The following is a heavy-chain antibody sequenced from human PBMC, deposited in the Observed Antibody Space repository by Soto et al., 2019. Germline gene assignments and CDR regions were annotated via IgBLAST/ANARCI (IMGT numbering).Heavy chain of an antibody. CDR1: VYTFTCYY. Sequence: GXSVKVSCKASVYTFTCYYMHWVRQAPGQGLEWMGWINPNSGGTNYAQKFQGWVTMTRDTSISTAYMELSRLRSDDTAVYYCARGNIVVVPAAIGEGWFDPWGQGTLVTVSS. J-gene: IGHJ5*02. D-gene: IGHD2-2*02. CDR2: INPNSGGT. CDR3: ARGNIVVVPAAIGEGWFDP. V-gene: IGHV1-2*04.